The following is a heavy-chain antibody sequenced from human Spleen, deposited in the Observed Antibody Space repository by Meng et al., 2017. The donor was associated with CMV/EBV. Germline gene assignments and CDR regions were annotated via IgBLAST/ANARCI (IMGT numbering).Heavy chain of an antibody. CDR3: AREITGVYDS. Sequence: LTCPVSGGSINSRDSYWSWIRQHPEKGLEWIGYIYYIGSPYYNPSLRSRVTISLDTSKNQFSLKLGSVTAADTAVYYCAREITGVYDSWGQGTLVTVSS. V-gene: IGHV4-31*03. D-gene: IGHD6-13*01. J-gene: IGHJ4*02. CDR1: GGSINSRDSY. CDR2: IYYIGSP.